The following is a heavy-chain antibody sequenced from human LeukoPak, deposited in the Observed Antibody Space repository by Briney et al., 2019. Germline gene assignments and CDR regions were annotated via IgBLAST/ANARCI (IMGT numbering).Heavy chain of an antibody. CDR2: IYTSGST. Sequence: SETLSLTCTVSGGSISSGSYYWSWIRQPAGKGLEWIGRIYTSGSTNYNPSLKSRVTISVDTSKNQFSLKLSPVTAADTAVYYCARDAFDIWGQGTMVTVSS. J-gene: IGHJ3*02. CDR3: ARDAFDI. CDR1: GGSISSGSYY. V-gene: IGHV4-61*02.